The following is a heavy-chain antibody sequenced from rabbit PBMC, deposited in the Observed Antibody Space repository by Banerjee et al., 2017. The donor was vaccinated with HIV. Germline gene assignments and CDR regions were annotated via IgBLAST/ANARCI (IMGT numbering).Heavy chain of an antibody. CDR1: GFSFSSGYY. V-gene: IGHV1S45*01. CDR2: IGTGSLST. D-gene: IGHD2-1*01. J-gene: IGHJ4*01. Sequence: QEHLEESGGDLVKPEGSLTLTCTASGFSFSSGYYMSWVRQAPGKGLEWIGCIGTGSLSTCYASWAKGRFTISKTSSTTVTLQMTSMTAADAADYFCARDLAGDIGWNFSLWGQGTLVTVS. CDR3: ARDLAGDIGWNFSL.